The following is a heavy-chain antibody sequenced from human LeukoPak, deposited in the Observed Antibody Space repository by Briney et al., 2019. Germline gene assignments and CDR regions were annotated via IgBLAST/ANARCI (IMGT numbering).Heavy chain of an antibody. CDR3: AEDTAMANDAFDI. Sequence: ASVKVSCKASGGTFSSYAISWVRQAPGQGLEWMGRINPILGIANYAQKFQGRVTITADKSTSTAYMELSSLRSEDTAVYYCAEDTAMANDAFDIWGQGTMVTVSS. J-gene: IGHJ3*02. V-gene: IGHV1-69*04. CDR1: GGTFSSYA. D-gene: IGHD5-18*01. CDR2: INPILGIA.